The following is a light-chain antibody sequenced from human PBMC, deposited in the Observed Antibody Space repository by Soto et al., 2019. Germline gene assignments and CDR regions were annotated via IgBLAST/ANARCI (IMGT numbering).Light chain of an antibody. CDR1: SSDIGTYYY. Sequence: QSALTQPASVSGSPGQSITISCTGTSSDIGTYYYVSWYQHHPGKAPKLMISDVSDRPSGVSDRFSGSKSGNTASLTISGLQAEDEADYYCSSYRKSNTLVFGTGIKVTVL. CDR3: SSYRKSNTLV. J-gene: IGLJ1*01. V-gene: IGLV2-14*03. CDR2: DVS.